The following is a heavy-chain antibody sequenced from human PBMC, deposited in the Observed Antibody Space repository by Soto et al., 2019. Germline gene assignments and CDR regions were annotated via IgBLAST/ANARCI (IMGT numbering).Heavy chain of an antibody. CDR1: GFSFSDYT. CDR2: ITGSSDYT. D-gene: IGHD6-13*01. CDR3: ASLAAAGTTIGYYYYGMDV. J-gene: IGHJ6*02. Sequence: PWGSLRLSCAASGFSFSDYTMNWFRQAPGRGLDWVSSITGSSDYTYYADSVKGRFTISRDNSKNALYLQMNSLRAEDTAVYYCASLAAAGTTIGYYYYGMDVWGQGTTVTVSS. V-gene: IGHV3-21*01.